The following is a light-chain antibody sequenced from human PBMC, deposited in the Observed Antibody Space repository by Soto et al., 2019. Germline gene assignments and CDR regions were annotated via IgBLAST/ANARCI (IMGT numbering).Light chain of an antibody. V-gene: IGKV1-39*01. CDR2: AAS. J-gene: IGKJ1*01. CDR1: QSISSY. CDR3: QLSYSTPPT. Sequence: DIQMTQSPSSLSASVGDRVTITCRASQSISSYLNWYQQKPGKAPKLLIYAASSLQSGVPSRFSGSGSGTDFTLTISRLQPEDFATYYCQLSYSTPPTFGQGTKVEIK.